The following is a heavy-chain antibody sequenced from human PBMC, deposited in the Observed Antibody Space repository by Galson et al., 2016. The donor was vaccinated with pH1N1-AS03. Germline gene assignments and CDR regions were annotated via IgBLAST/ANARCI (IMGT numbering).Heavy chain of an antibody. CDR3: ARDRPNYNVYLDH. Sequence: SLRLSCAASGFTFRDYGFHWVRQAPGKGLEWVAVIWYDGSNKHYVDSVKGRFIVSRDNSNDTLYLQMNSLRAEDTAVYYCARDRPNYNVYLDHWGQGTLVTVSS. CDR2: IWYDGSNK. V-gene: IGHV3-33*01. J-gene: IGHJ4*02. D-gene: IGHD5-24*01. CDR1: GFTFRDYG.